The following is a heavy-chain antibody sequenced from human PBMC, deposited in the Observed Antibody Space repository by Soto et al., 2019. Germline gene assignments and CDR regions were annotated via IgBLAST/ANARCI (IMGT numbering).Heavy chain of an antibody. V-gene: IGHV4-34*01. J-gene: IGHJ5*02. CDR1: GGSFSGYY. CDR2: INHSGST. Sequence: SETLSLTCAVYGGSFSGYYWSWIRQPPGKGLEWIGEINHSGSTNYNPSLKSRVTISVDTSKNQFSLKLSSVTAADTAVYYCARGQAAAHPWGQGTLVTVSS. CDR3: ARGQAAAHP. D-gene: IGHD6-13*01.